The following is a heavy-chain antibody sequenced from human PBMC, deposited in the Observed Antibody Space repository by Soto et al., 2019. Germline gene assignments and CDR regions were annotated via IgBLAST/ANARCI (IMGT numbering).Heavy chain of an antibody. CDR3: ARPSGLEDAFDI. CDR1: GGSISSGDYY. Sequence: TVSGGSISSGDYYWSWIRQPPGKGLEWIGYIYYSGSTYYNPSLKSRVTISVDTSKNQFSLKLSSVTAADTAVYYCARPSGLEDAFDIWGQGTMVTVSS. V-gene: IGHV4-30-4*01. CDR2: IYYSGST. J-gene: IGHJ3*02. D-gene: IGHD3-3*01.